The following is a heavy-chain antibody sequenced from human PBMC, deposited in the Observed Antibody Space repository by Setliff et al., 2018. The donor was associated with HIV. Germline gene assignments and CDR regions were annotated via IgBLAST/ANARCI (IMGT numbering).Heavy chain of an antibody. D-gene: IGHD6-19*01. V-gene: IGHV4-39*01. CDR3: ARPHSGRGGGAWFDP. CDR1: GGSITNGNYY. J-gene: IGHJ5*02. CDR2: MIYGGDT. Sequence: PSETLSLTCRVYGGSITNGNYYWGWIRQAPGKGLEWIASMIYGGDTWYNPSLKSRVTIYVDTANNEISLRLSSVTAEDTAVYRCARPHSGRGGGAWFDPWGQGIQVTVSS.